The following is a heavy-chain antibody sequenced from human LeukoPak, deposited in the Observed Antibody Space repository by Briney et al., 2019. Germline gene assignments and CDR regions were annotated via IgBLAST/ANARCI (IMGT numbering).Heavy chain of an antibody. Sequence: ASVKVSCKASGYTFTSYGISWVRQAPGQGLEWMGWISAYNGNTNYAQKLQGRVTMTTDTSTSTAYMELRSLRSDDTAVYYCARGLSIYYGDYGPGDAFDIWGQGTMVTVSS. CDR1: GYTFTSYG. D-gene: IGHD4-17*01. V-gene: IGHV1-18*01. CDR3: ARGLSIYYGDYGPGDAFDI. J-gene: IGHJ3*02. CDR2: ISAYNGNT.